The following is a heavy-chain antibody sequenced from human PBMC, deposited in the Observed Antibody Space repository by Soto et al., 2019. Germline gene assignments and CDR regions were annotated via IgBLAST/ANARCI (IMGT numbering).Heavy chain of an antibody. V-gene: IGHV3-30-3*01. D-gene: IGHD1-26*01. CDR1: GFTFSSYA. Sequence: GGSLRLSCAASGFTFSSYAMHWVRQAPGKGLEWVAVISYDGSNKYYADSVKGRFTISRDNSKNTLYLQMNSLRAEDTAVYYCARGGVGPFKFDYWGQGTLVTVSS. J-gene: IGHJ4*02. CDR2: ISYDGSNK. CDR3: ARGGVGPFKFDY.